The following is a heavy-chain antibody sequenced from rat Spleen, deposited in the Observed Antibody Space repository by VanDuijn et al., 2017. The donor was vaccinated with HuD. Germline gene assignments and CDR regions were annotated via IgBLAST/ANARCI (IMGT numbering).Heavy chain of an antibody. J-gene: IGHJ2*01. CDR2: IWDDGTT. CDR1: EFSLTGNN. Sequence: QVLLKESGPGLVQPSQTLSLTCTVSEFSLTGNNIHWVRQSPGKGLEWMGGIWDDGTTSYNSALKSRLSISRDTSKSQVFLKMNSLQTEDTAIYFCIRANFDYWGQGVMVTVSS. CDR3: IRANFDY. V-gene: IGHV2-1*01.